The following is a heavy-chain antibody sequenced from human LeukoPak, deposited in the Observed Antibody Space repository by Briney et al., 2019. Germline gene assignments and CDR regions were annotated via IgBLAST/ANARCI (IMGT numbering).Heavy chain of an antibody. CDR2: FDPEDGAT. V-gene: IGHV1-24*01. CDR3: ATVVLYSGYYFDY. J-gene: IGHJ4*02. D-gene: IGHD5-12*01. Sequence: GASVKVSCKVSGYTLTELSMHWVRQAPGKGLEWMGGFDPEDGATIYAQKFQGRVTMTEDTSTDTAYMELSRLRSEDTAVYYCATVVLYSGYYFDYWGQGTLVTVSS. CDR1: GYTLTELS.